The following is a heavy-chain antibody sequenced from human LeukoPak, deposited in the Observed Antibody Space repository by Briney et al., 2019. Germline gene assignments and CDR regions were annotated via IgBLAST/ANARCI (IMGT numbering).Heavy chain of an antibody. V-gene: IGHV1-69*05. Sequence: ASVKVSCKASGYTFTSYGISWVRQAPGQGLEWMGGIIPIFGTANYAQKFQGRVTITTDESTSTAYMELSSLRSEDTAVYYCGITAMGKRALGYWGQGTLVTVSS. CDR3: GITAMGKRALGY. J-gene: IGHJ4*02. CDR1: GYTFTSYG. CDR2: IIPIFGTA. D-gene: IGHD5-18*01.